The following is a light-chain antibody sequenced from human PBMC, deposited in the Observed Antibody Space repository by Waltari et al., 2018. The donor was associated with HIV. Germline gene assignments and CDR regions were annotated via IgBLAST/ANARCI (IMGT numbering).Light chain of an antibody. CDR2: YDD. Sequence: QSVLTQPPSVSEAPRQRVTISCSGSSSNHGSNAVNWYQQVPGKAPKLLIYYDDLLSSGVSDRFSGSKSGTSASLAIRGLQSEDEADYYCAAWDDSLNGYVFGSGTKVTVL. V-gene: IGLV1-36*01. CDR1: SSNHGSNA. J-gene: IGLJ1*01. CDR3: AAWDDSLNGYV.